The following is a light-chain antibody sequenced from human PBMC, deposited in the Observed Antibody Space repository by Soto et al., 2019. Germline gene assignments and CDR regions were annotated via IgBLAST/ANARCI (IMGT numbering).Light chain of an antibody. CDR3: QSYDSSRSPLYV. CDR1: SSNIWAGYD. V-gene: IGLV1-40*01. J-gene: IGLJ1*01. CDR2: ANN. Sequence: QSVLTPPPSXSGAPGRSVSISCTGSSSNIWAGYDVHWYQHLPGTAPKLLIYANNNRPSGVPDRFSGYKSGTSASLAITGLQPEDEADYYCQSYDSSRSPLYVFGTGTKVTVL.